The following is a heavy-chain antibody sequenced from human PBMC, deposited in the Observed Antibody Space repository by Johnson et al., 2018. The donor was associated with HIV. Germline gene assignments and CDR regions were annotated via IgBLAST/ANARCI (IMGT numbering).Heavy chain of an antibody. V-gene: IGHV3-30*02. Sequence: VPLVESGGGVVPPGGSLRLSCATSVFMFSNYGMHWVRQAPGKGLEWVAFIRYDGDNKYYVDSVRGRFPISRDNHKNTLHLQMSSLRVYDTAVYFCAKEGGYSYGYGGDQTGDAFDIWGQGTMVTVSS. CDR3: AKEGGYSYGYGGDQTGDAFDI. CDR2: IRYDGDNK. J-gene: IGHJ3*02. CDR1: VFMFSNYG. D-gene: IGHD5-18*01.